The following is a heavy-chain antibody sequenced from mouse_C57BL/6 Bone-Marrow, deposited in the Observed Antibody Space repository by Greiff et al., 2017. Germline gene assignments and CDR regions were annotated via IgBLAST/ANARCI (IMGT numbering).Heavy chain of an antibody. J-gene: IGHJ1*03. CDR3: ARTGSSNWYFDV. Sequence: EVQLVESGGGLVKPGGSLKLSCAASGFTFSDYGMHWVRQAPEKGLEWVAYISSGSSTIYYADKVKGRYTISRDNAKNTRFLQMTSLRSEDTAMYYCARTGSSNWYFDVWGTGTTVTVSS. CDR2: ISSGSSTI. D-gene: IGHD1-1*01. CDR1: GFTFSDYG. V-gene: IGHV5-17*01.